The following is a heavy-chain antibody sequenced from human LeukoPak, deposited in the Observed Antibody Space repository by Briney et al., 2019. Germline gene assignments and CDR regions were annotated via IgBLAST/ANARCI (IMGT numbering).Heavy chain of an antibody. Sequence: SETLSLTCAVYGGSFSGYYWSWIRQPPGKGLEWIGEINHSGSTNYNPSLKSRVTMSVDTSKNQFSLKLSSVTAADTAVYYCARDRASGTFDPWGQGTLVTVSS. V-gene: IGHV4-34*01. CDR3: ARDRASGTFDP. CDR1: GGSFSGYY. J-gene: IGHJ5*02. CDR2: INHSGST. D-gene: IGHD1-26*01.